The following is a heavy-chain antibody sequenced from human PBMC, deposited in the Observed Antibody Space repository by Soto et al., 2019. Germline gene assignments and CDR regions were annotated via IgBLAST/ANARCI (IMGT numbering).Heavy chain of an antibody. CDR2: ISGGGDTT. Sequence: EVQLLESGGGLVQPGGSLRLSCAASGFTFNNYAMTWVRQAPGKGLEWVSAISGGGDTTSYADSVKGRFTVSRDGSKNTLYLQMSSLRAEDTALYYCANGRGGSGSLTPRVDFWGQGPLVTVSS. V-gene: IGHV3-23*01. J-gene: IGHJ4*02. CDR1: GFTFNNYA. D-gene: IGHD3-10*01. CDR3: ANGRGGSGSLTPRVDF.